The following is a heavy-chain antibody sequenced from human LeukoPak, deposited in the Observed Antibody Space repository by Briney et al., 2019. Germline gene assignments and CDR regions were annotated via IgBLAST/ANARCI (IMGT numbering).Heavy chain of an antibody. CDR1: GGSFSGYY. CDR2: INHSGST. CDR3: ARRDIVVVPAAISHYYYYYMDV. Sequence: SETLSLTCAVYGGSFSGYYWSWIRQPPGKGLEWIGEINHSGSTNYNPSLKSRVTISVDTSKNQFSLKLSSVTAADTAVYYCARRDIVVVPAAISHYYYYYMDVWGKGTTVTVSS. J-gene: IGHJ6*03. D-gene: IGHD2-2*01. V-gene: IGHV4-34*01.